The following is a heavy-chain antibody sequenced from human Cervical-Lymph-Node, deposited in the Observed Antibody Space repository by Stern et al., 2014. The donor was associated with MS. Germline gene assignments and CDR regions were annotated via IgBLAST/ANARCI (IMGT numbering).Heavy chain of an antibody. Sequence: VQLGESGGGVVQPGTSLRLSCSASGFTFSTYAMHWVRQAPGKGLEWVAVISYDGSNNRGAESVQGRFTISRDNSKNTVDLQMSSLRPEDTAVYYCARVLVGRTDFHYYYGLDVWGQGTTVTVSS. J-gene: IGHJ6*02. D-gene: IGHD1-26*01. V-gene: IGHV3-30-3*01. CDR2: ISYDGSNN. CDR3: ARVLVGRTDFHYYYGLDV. CDR1: GFTFSTYA.